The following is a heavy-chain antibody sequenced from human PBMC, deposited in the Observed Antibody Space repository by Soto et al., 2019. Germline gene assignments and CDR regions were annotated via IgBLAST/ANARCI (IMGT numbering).Heavy chain of an antibody. D-gene: IGHD3-16*01. V-gene: IGHV4-39*01. CDR3: ASSTSSGYIWGSPVPYYFDY. CDR2: IYYSGST. J-gene: IGHJ4*02. CDR1: GGSISSSSYY. Sequence: SETLSLTCTVSGGSISSSSYYWGWIRHPPGKGLEWIGSIYYSGSTYYNPSLKSRVTISVDTSKNQFSLKLSSVTAADTAVYYCASSTSSGYIWGSPVPYYFDYWGQGTLVTVSS.